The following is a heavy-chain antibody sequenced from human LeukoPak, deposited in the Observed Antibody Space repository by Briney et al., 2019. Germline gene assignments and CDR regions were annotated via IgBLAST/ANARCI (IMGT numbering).Heavy chain of an antibody. V-gene: IGHV3-23*01. J-gene: IGHJ4*02. D-gene: IGHD3-9*01. Sequence: GGSLRLSCAASGFTFSSYAMSWVRQAPGKGLEWVSAISGSGGSTYYADSVKGRFTISRDNSKDTLYLQMNSLRAEDTAVYYCAKGRYDILTGFLRFRGQGTLDTVSS. CDR1: GFTFSSYA. CDR3: AKGRYDILTGFLRF. CDR2: ISGSGGST.